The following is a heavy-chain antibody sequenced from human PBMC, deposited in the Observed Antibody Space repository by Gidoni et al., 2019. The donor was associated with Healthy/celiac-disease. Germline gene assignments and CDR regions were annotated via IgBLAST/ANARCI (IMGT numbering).Heavy chain of an antibody. CDR2: INHSGST. CDR3: ARGYSSSFLYYYYGMDV. J-gene: IGHJ6*02. V-gene: IGHV4-34*01. CDR1: GGSFSGYY. Sequence: QVQLQQWGAGLLKPSETLSLNCALYGGSFSGYYWRWIPQPPGKGLEWIGEINHSGSTNYNPSLKSRVTISVDTSKNQFSLKLSSVTAADTAVYYCARGYSSSFLYYYYGMDVWGQGTTVTVXS. D-gene: IGHD6-6*01.